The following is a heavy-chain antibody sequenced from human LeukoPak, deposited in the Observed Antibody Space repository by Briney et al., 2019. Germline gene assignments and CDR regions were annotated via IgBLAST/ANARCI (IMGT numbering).Heavy chain of an antibody. CDR2: ISYDGSNK. CDR1: GFTFSSYA. J-gene: IGHJ4*02. Sequence: GGSLRLSCAASGFTFSSYAMHWVRQAPSKGLEWVAVISYDGSNKYYADSVKGRFTISRDNSKNTLYLQMNSLRAEDTAVYYCARIQYWGQGTLVTVSS. CDR3: ARIQY. V-gene: IGHV3-30-3*01.